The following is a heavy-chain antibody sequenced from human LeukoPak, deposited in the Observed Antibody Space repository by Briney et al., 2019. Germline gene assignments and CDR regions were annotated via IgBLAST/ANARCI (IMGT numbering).Heavy chain of an antibody. CDR1: GFNIGAYA. J-gene: IGHJ6*02. V-gene: IGHV3-43*02. Sequence: PGGSLRLSCAASGFNIGAYAMHWVRQAPGKGLEWISHINADGTRTYYSDSVNGRFTISRDNGENTLYLQMNSLTSDDTALYYCLTWAFYFGLDVWGQGTTVTVS. CDR3: LTWAFYFGLDV. D-gene: IGHD2/OR15-2a*01. CDR2: INADGTRT.